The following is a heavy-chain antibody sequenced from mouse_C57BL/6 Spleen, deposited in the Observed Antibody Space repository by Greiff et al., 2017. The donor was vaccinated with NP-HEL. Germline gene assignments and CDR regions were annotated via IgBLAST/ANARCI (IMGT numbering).Heavy chain of an antibody. CDR2: IYPGSGST. D-gene: IGHD2-4*01. CDR3: ARRDIYYDYGYFDY. Sequence: VQLQQSGAELVKPGASVKMSCKASGYTFTSYWITWVKQRPGQGLEWIGDIYPGSGSTNYNEKFKSKATLTVDTSSSTAYMQLSSLTSEDSAVYYCARRDIYYDYGYFDYWGQGTTLTVSS. CDR1: GYTFTSYW. J-gene: IGHJ2*01. V-gene: IGHV1-55*01.